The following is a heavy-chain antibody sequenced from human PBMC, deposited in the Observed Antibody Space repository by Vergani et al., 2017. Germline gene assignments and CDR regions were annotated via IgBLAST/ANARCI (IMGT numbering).Heavy chain of an antibody. CDR1: GFSFNSYW. CDR3: ARARCIETCYMSNWLDS. J-gene: IGHJ5*01. Sequence: DVHLAESGGGFFQPGGSLRLSCSASGFSFNSYWMHWVRQVPGKGLFWVSRIKSDGSITAYADSVKGRFTISRDSAQNTLYLQMNSLRVEDTGVYYCARARCIETCYMSNWLDSWGQGTLVTVSS. CDR2: IKSDGSIT. D-gene: IGHD3-9*01. V-gene: IGHV3-74*03.